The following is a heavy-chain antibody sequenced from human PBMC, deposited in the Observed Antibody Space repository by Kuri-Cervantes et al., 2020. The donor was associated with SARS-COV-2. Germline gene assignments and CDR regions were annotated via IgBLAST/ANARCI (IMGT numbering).Heavy chain of an antibody. V-gene: IGHV3-48*02. J-gene: IGHJ6*02. CDR1: GFTISSYS. D-gene: IGHD4-17*01. CDR2: ISSSSSTI. Sequence: GESLKISCAASGFTISSYSMNWVRQAPGKGLEWVSYISSSSSTIYYADSVKGRFTISRDNAKNSLYLQMNSLRDEDTAVYYCARDHGESYYYYYGMDVWGQGTTVTVSS. CDR3: ARDHGESYYYYYGMDV.